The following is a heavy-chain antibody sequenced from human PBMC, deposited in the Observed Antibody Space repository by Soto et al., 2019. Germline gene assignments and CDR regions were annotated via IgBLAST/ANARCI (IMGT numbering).Heavy chain of an antibody. V-gene: IGHV4-4*02. CDR2: IYHSGST. Sequence: QVQLQESGPGLVKPSGTLSLTCAVSNGSISSSNWWSWVRQPPGKGPEWIGEIYHSGSTNYNPSLKSRVTISVDKSKNQFSLKLSSVTAADTAVYYCASAGDQNSDYFDYWGQGTLVTVSS. J-gene: IGHJ4*02. CDR1: NGSISSSNW. CDR3: ASAGDQNSDYFDY. D-gene: IGHD3-16*01.